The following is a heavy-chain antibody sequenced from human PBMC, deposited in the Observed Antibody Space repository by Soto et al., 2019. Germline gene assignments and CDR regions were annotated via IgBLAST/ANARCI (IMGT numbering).Heavy chain of an antibody. J-gene: IGHJ4*02. CDR2: INAGNGNT. D-gene: IGHD6-19*01. CDR1: GYTFTSYA. CDR3: ARASGWYVSDY. Sequence: QVQLVQSGAEEKKPGASVKVSCKASGYTFTSYAMHWVRQAPGQRLEWMGWINAGNGNTKYSQKFQGRVTITRDTSASTAKMELSSLRAEDTAVYYCARASGWYVSDYWGQGTLVTVSS. V-gene: IGHV1-3*05.